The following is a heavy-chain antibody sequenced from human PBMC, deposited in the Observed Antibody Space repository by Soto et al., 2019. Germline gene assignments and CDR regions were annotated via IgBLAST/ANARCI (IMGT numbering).Heavy chain of an antibody. CDR2: IYTSGST. Sequence: PSETLSLTCTVSCGSISSYYWSWIRQPAGKGLEWIGRIYTSGSTNYNPSLKSRVTVSVDTSKNQFSLKLSSVTAADTAVYYCARDPGDITGTPGYYFDYWGQGTLVTVSS. V-gene: IGHV4-4*07. CDR1: CGSISSYY. D-gene: IGHD1-7*01. J-gene: IGHJ4*02. CDR3: ARDPGDITGTPGYYFDY.